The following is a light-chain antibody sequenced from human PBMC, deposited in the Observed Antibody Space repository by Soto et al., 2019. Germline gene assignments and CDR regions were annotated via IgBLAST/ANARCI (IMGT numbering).Light chain of an antibody. J-gene: IGKJ1*01. CDR1: QGIASY. CDR2: ATS. Sequence: AIRMTQSPSSLSASTGDSVTITCRASQGIASYLAWYQQKPGKAPKLLIYATSTLQSGVPSRFSGSGSGTEFTLTISSLQPDDFATYYCQQYNSWTFGQGTKVDIK. V-gene: IGKV1-8*01. CDR3: QQYNSWT.